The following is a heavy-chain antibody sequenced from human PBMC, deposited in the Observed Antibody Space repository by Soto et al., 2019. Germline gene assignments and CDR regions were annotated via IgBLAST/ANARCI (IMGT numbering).Heavy chain of an antibody. CDR3: ARSGYSSGWYHWYFDF. V-gene: IGHV1-3*01. CDR2: INSGSGNT. D-gene: IGHD6-19*01. J-gene: IGHJ2*01. CDR1: GYTFTNYG. Sequence: ASVKVSCKASGYTFTNYGIHWVRQAPGQGLEWMGWINSGSGNTKYSQKLQGRVTINRDTSASTAYMELSSLRSEDTAVYYCARSGYSSGWYHWYFDFWGRGTLVTVSS.